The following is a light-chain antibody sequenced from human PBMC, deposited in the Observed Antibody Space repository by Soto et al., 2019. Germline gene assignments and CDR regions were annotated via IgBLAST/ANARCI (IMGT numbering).Light chain of an antibody. CDR2: DVS. V-gene: IGLV2-11*01. CDR3: CSYAGSVV. CDR1: SSDVGGYNY. J-gene: IGLJ2*01. Sequence: QSALTQPRSVSGSPGQSVTISCTGTSSDVGGYNYVSWYQQHPGKAPKLMIYDVSKRPSGVPDRFSGSKSGNKASLTISGLQAEDEADYYCCSYAGSVVFGGGTKLTVL.